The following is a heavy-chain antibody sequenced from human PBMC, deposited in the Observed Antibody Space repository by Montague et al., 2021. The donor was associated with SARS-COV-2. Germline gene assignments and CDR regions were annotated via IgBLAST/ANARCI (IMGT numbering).Heavy chain of an antibody. CDR3: TREGYQVLWSDYYYYGMDV. D-gene: IGHD2-2*01. V-gene: IGHV4-34*01. CDR1: GGSFSGYY. CDR2: INHSGST. J-gene: IGHJ6*02. Sequence: SETLSLTCAVYGGSFSGYYWSCIRQPPGKCLEWIGEINHSGSTNYNPSLKSRVTISVDTSKNQFSLKLSSVTAADTAVYYCTREGYQVLWSDYYYYGMDVWGQGTTVTAS.